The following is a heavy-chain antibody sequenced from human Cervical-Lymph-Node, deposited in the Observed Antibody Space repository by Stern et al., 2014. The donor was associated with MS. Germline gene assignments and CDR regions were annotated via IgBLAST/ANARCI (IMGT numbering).Heavy chain of an antibody. V-gene: IGHV1-18*01. CDR3: ARDRGNYGVFDY. Sequence: VQLVESGGELKKPGASVTVSCKASGYTFTDYGITWVRLAPGHGPEWMGWVSGHNGITNDARKFQDRVRITRDTSTNTAYMELRGLTSDDTAVYYCARDRGNYGVFDYWGQGSLVTVSA. CDR1: GYTFTDYG. CDR2: VSGHNGIT. J-gene: IGHJ4*02. D-gene: IGHD4/OR15-4a*01.